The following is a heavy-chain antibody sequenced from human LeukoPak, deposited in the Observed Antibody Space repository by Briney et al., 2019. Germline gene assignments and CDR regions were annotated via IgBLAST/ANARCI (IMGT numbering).Heavy chain of an antibody. D-gene: IGHD3-3*01. V-gene: IGHV4-34*01. CDR2: INHSGST. CDR3: GRYYDFWSGYPRAFDI. CDR1: GGSFSGYY. Sequence: SETLSLTCAVYGGSFSGYYWSWIRQPPGKGLEWIWEINHSGSTNYNPSLKGRVTISVDTSKNQFSLKLSSVTAADTAVYYCGRYYDFWSGYPRAFDIWGEGTMVTVSS. J-gene: IGHJ3*02.